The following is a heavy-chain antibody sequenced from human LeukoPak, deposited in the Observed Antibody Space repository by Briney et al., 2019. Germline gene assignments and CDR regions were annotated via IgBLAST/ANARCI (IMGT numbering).Heavy chain of an antibody. CDR2: INLGGTNK. CDR3: AGIDAD. Sequence: GGSLRLSCAASGNYWMHWVRQAPGKGLEWVATINLGGTNKYYVDAVKGRFSISRDDATSSLHLQMNSLRVEDTAVYYCAGIDADWGQGTLVTVSS. V-gene: IGHV3-7*03. D-gene: IGHD3-9*01. CDR1: GNYW. J-gene: IGHJ4*02.